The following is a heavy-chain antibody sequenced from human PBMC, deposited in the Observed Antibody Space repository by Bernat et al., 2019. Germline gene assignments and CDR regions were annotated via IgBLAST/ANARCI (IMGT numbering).Heavy chain of an antibody. CDR3: ARHRVDVDWLLLPFDY. Sequence: QPQLQESGPGLVKPSETLSLTCTVSGGSISSSSYYWGWIRQPPGKGLEWIGSIYYSGSTYYNPSLKSRVTISVDTSKNQFSLKLSSVTAADTAVYYCARHRVDVDWLLLPFDYWGQGTLVTVSS. J-gene: IGHJ4*02. CDR1: GGSISSSSYY. D-gene: IGHD3-9*01. V-gene: IGHV4-39*01. CDR2: IYYSGST.